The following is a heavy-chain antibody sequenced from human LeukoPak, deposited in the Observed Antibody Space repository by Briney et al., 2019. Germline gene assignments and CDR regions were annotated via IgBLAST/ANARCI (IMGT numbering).Heavy chain of an antibody. CDR3: AREAIAAAGTPFDY. D-gene: IGHD6-13*01. V-gene: IGHV4-34*01. CDR2: IDNSGST. CDR1: GGSFSGYY. Sequence: SETLSLTCAVYGGSFSGYYWSWIRQPPGKGLEWIGEIDNSGSTNYNPFLKSRVTISVDTSNNQFSLKLSSVTAADTAVYYCAREAIAAAGTPFDYWGQGTLVTVSS. J-gene: IGHJ4*02.